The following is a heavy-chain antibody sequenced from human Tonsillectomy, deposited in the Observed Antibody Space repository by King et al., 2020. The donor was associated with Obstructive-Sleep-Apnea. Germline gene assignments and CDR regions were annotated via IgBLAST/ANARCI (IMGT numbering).Heavy chain of an antibody. CDR3: AKDSSSSWYYFDY. CDR1: GFMFDDYA. CDR2: INWDGGTT. V-gene: IGHV3-43D*03. J-gene: IGHJ4*02. D-gene: IGHD6-13*01. Sequence: VQLVESGGVVVQPGGSLRLSCEASGFMFDDYAMHWVRQAPGKGLEWVSLINWDGGTTSYADSVKGRFTNSRDNSKNSLYLHTNSLRVEDTALYYCAKDSSSSWYYFDYWGQGTLVTVSS.